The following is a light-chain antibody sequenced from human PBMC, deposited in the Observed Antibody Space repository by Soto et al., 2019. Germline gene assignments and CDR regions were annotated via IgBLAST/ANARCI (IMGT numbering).Light chain of an antibody. Sequence: IQLTQSPSSLSASVGDRVTITCRASQGISSYLAWYQQKPGKAPKLLIYAASTLQSGVPSRFSGSGSGTDFTLNISSLQPEDLATYYCQQLNSYFPLTFGGGTKVEIK. CDR2: AAS. J-gene: IGKJ4*01. CDR1: QGISSY. CDR3: QQLNSYFPLT. V-gene: IGKV1-9*01.